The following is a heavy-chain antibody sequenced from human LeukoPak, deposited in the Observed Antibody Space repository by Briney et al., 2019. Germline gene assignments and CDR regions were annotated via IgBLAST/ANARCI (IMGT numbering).Heavy chain of an antibody. J-gene: IGHJ3*02. D-gene: IGHD6-19*01. CDR3: AKLSGPRARWLVRESAFDI. CDR1: GFTFDDYA. Sequence: GGSLRLSCAASGFTFDDYAMHWVRQAPGKGLEWVSGISWNSGSIGYADSVKGRFTISRDNAKNSLYLQMNSLRAEDTALYYCAKLSGPRARWLVRESAFDIWGQGTMVTVSS. CDR2: ISWNSGSI. V-gene: IGHV3-9*01.